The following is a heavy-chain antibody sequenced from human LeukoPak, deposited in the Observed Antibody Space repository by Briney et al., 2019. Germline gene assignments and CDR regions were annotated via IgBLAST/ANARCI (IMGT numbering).Heavy chain of an antibody. CDR2: INHRGST. Sequence: TSETLSLTCAVYGGSFSGYYWSWIRQPPGKGLEWIGEINHRGSTNYNPSLKSQVTISVDTSKNQFSLKLSSVTAADTAVYYCARDSGTTGEVKFDPWGQGTLVTVSS. CDR1: GGSFSGYY. D-gene: IGHD3-10*01. CDR3: ARDSGTTGEVKFDP. V-gene: IGHV4-34*01. J-gene: IGHJ5*02.